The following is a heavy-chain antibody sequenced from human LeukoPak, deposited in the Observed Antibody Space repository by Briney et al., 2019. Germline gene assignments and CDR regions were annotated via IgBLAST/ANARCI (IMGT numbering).Heavy chain of an antibody. Sequence: GASVKVSCKVSGYTLTELSMHWVRQAPGQGLEWMGGFDPEDGETIYAQKFQGRVTMTEDTSTDTAYMELSSLRSEDTAVYYCATSRTSKSPARPHLDYWSQGTLVTVSS. CDR3: ATSRTSKSPARPHLDY. J-gene: IGHJ4*02. D-gene: IGHD2-2*01. V-gene: IGHV1-24*01. CDR2: FDPEDGET. CDR1: GYTLTELS.